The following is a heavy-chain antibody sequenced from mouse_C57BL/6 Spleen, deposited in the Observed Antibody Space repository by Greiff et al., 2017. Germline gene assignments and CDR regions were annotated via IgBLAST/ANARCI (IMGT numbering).Heavy chain of an antibody. CDR2: IDPENGDT. J-gene: IGHJ3*01. V-gene: IGHV14-4*01. CDR3: TTGDYYGSSPWFAY. Sequence: EVKLMESGAELVRPGASVKLSCTASGFNIKDDYMHWVKQRPEQGLEWIGWIDPENGDTEYASKVQGEATITADTSSNTAYLQLSSLTSEDTAVYYCTTGDYYGSSPWFAYWGQGTLVTVSA. D-gene: IGHD1-1*01. CDR1: GFNIKDDY.